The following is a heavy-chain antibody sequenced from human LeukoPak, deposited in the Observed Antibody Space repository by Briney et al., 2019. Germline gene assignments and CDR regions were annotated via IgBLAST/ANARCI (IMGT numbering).Heavy chain of an antibody. CDR2: IRSKAYGGTT. V-gene: IGHV3-49*04. CDR3: TRRRSIAAAGFGNDY. CDR1: GFTFGDYA. D-gene: IGHD6-13*01. J-gene: IGHJ4*02. Sequence: GGSLRLSCTASGFTFGDYAMTWVRQAPGKGLEWVGFIRSKAYGGTTEYAASVKGRFTISRDDSKSIAYLQMNSLKTEDTAVYYCTRRRSIAAAGFGNDYWGQGTLVTVSS.